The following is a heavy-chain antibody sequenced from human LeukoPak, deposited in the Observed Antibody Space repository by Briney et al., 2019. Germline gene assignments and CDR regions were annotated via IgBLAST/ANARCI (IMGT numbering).Heavy chain of an antibody. Sequence: KASETLSLTCAVYGGSFSGYNWSWIRQPPGKGLEWIGEINHIGSTNYNPSLKSRVTISVDTSKNQFSLKLTSVTVADTAVYYCARPRSLASTYEGMMDAFDIWGQGTMVTVSS. CDR1: GGSFSGYN. D-gene: IGHD1-26*01. CDR2: INHIGST. CDR3: ARPRSLASTYEGMMDAFDI. J-gene: IGHJ3*02. V-gene: IGHV4-34*01.